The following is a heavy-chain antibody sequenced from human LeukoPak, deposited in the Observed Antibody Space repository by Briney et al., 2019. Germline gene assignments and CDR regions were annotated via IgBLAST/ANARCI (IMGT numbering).Heavy chain of an antibody. CDR1: GGSFSGYY. CDR3: ARGRAACPRYYYYYMDV. CDR2: INHSGST. D-gene: IGHD6-6*01. Sequence: SETLSLTCAVYGGSFSGYYWSWIRQPPGKGLEWIGEINHSGSTNYNPSLKSRVTISVDTSKNQFSLKLSSVTAADTAVYCCARGRAACPRYYYYYMDVWGKGTTVTVSS. J-gene: IGHJ6*03. V-gene: IGHV4-34*01.